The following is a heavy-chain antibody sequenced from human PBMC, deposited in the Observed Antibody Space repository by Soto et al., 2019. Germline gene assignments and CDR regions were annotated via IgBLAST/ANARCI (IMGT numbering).Heavy chain of an antibody. D-gene: IGHD3-10*01. CDR2: ITAANDDT. Sequence: QVQLVQSGAEVKKPGASVKISCKASGYTLNTYDLHWVRQAPGQSLEWMGRITAANDDTKYSQKLQGKVTSSWDTSANRGYLEMDDLRSGETAVEYGAGTVRWNGLEYGSDFWGRGTTVSV. CDR3: AGTVRWNGLEYGSDF. CDR1: GYTLNTYD. V-gene: IGHV1-3*01. J-gene: IGHJ6*02.